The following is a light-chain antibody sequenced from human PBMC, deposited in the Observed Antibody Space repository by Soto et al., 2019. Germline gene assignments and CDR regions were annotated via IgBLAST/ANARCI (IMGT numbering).Light chain of an antibody. CDR3: CSYAGSSTFLTV. J-gene: IGLJ1*01. CDR2: EGS. Sequence: QSVLTQPASVSGSPGQSITISCTGTSSDVGSYNLVSWYQQHPGKAPKLMIYEGSKRPSGVSNSFSGSKSGTTASLTSSGVPAEEDADYYCCSYAGSSTFLTVFVTGTKVTV. V-gene: IGLV2-23*03. CDR1: SSDVGSYNL.